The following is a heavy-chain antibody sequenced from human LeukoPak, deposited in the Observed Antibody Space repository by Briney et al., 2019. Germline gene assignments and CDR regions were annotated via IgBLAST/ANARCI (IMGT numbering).Heavy chain of an antibody. D-gene: IGHD3-10*01. CDR3: ARQGHYYGSGSPDY. V-gene: IGHV4-39*01. CDR2: TYYSGST. Sequence: PSETLSLTCTVSGGSISSSSYYWGWIRQPPGKGLEWIGSTYYSGSTYYNPSLKSRVTISVDTSKNQFSLKLSSVTAADTAVYYCARQGHYYGSGSPDYWGQGTLVTVSS. J-gene: IGHJ4*02. CDR1: GGSISSSSYY.